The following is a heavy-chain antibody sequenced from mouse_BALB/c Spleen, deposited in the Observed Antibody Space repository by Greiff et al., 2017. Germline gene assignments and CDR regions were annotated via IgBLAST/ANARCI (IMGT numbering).Heavy chain of an antibody. CDR3: ARGYYGSSYYFDY. CDR1: GYSFTSYY. Sequence: VQLKESGAELVRPGTSVKISCKASGYSFTSYYMHWVKQSHGKSLEWIGYIDPFNGGTSYNQKFKGKATLTVDKSSSTAYMHLSSLTSEDSAVYYCARGYYGSSYYFDYWGQGTTLTVSS. D-gene: IGHD1-1*01. J-gene: IGHJ2*01. V-gene: IGHV1S135*01. CDR2: IDPFNGGT.